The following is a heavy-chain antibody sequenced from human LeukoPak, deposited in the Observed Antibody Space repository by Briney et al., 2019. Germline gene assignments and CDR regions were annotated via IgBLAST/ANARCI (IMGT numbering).Heavy chain of an antibody. Sequence: ASVKVSCKASGYTFTGYYMHWVRQAPGQGLGWMGWINPNSGGTSYAQKFQGRVTMTRDTSISTAYVELSRLISDDTAVYYCARGKGMTMVQGVINYWGQGTLVTVSS. CDR1: GYTFTGYY. V-gene: IGHV1-2*02. CDR2: INPNSGGT. J-gene: IGHJ4*02. CDR3: ARGKGMTMVQGVINY. D-gene: IGHD3-10*01.